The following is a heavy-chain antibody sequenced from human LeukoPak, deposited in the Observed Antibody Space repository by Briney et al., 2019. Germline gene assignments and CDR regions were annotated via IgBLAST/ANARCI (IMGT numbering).Heavy chain of an antibody. CDR2: IYYSGST. Sequence: SETLSLTCTVSGGSISSYYWRWIRQPPGKGLEWIGYIYYSGSTNYNPSLKSRVTISVDTSKNQFSLKLSSVTAAGTAVYYCARDCSSNSCYGTFDYWGQGTLVTVSS. V-gene: IGHV4-59*01. CDR1: GGSISSYY. J-gene: IGHJ4*02. CDR3: ARDCSSNSCYGTFDY. D-gene: IGHD2-2*01.